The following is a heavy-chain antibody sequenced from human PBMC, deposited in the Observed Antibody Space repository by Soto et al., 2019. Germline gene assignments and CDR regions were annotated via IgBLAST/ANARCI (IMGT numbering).Heavy chain of an antibody. Sequence: PGGSLRLSCAASGFTFSSCGMHWVRQAPGKGLEWVAVIWYDGSNKYYADSVKGRFTISRDNSKNTLYLQMNSLRAEDTAVYYCARDKSRNNWNVGYWGQGTLVTVSS. J-gene: IGHJ4*02. CDR3: ARDKSRNNWNVGY. CDR2: IWYDGSNK. D-gene: IGHD1-20*01. V-gene: IGHV3-33*01. CDR1: GFTFSSCG.